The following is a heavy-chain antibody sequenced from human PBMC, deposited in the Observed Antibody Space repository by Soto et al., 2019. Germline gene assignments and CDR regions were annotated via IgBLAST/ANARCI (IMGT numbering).Heavy chain of an antibody. CDR2: IWYDGSTE. CDR3: ARDVGSQGV. Sequence: QVQLVESGGGVVQPGRSLRLSCAASGFTFSRYGMHWVRQAPGKGLEWVAVIWYDGSTEYYADSVKGRFTISRDNSKKTVDLQMNSMRVEDTAVYYCARDVGSQGVWGQGTMVTVSS. V-gene: IGHV3-33*01. CDR1: GFTFSRYG. J-gene: IGHJ3*01. D-gene: IGHD2-15*01.